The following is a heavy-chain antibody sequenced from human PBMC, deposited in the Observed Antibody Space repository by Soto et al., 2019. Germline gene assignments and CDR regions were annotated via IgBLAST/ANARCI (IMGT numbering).Heavy chain of an antibody. D-gene: IGHD3-16*02. CDR2: IYHSGST. Sequence: SETLSLTCAVSGGSISSSNWWSWVRQPPGKGLEWIGEIYHSGSTNYNPSLKSRVTISVDKSKNQFSLKLSSVTAADTAVYYCATFTFGGVIVNDAFDIWGQGTMVTVSS. J-gene: IGHJ3*02. CDR3: ATFTFGGVIVNDAFDI. CDR1: GGSISSSNW. V-gene: IGHV4-4*02.